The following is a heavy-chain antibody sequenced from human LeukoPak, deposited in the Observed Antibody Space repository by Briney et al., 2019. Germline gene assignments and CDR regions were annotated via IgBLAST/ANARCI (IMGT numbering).Heavy chain of an antibody. CDR2: ISGSGGST. V-gene: IGHV3-23*01. CDR3: AKALRNYYDSSGYYSNSGFDY. CDR1: GFTFSSYA. D-gene: IGHD3-22*01. J-gene: IGHJ4*02. Sequence: GGSLRLSCAASGFTFSSYAMSWVRQAPGNGLEWVSAISGSGGSTYYAESVKGRFTISRDNFKNTLYLQMNSLRAEDTAVYYCAKALRNYYDSSGYYSNSGFDYWGQGTLVTVSS.